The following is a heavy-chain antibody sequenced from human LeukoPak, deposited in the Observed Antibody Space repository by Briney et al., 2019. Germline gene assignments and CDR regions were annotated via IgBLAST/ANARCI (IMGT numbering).Heavy chain of an antibody. CDR3: APRYSSSWYPFGD. D-gene: IGHD6-13*01. CDR2: ISGSGGST. V-gene: IGHV3-23*01. Sequence: AISGSGGSTYYADSVKGRFTISRDNSKNTLYLQMNSLRAEDTAVYYCAPRYSSSWYPFGDWGQGTLVTVSS. J-gene: IGHJ4*02.